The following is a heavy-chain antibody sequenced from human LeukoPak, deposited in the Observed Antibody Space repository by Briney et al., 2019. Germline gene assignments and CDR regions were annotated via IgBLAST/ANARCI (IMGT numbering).Heavy chain of an antibody. CDR1: GFAFSSYT. CDR3: VSSRGGY. J-gene: IGHJ4*02. CDR2: INQDGSEK. V-gene: IGHV3-7*01. D-gene: IGHD6-6*01. Sequence: GGSLRLSCAASGFAFSSYTMHWVRQAPGKGPEWVANINQDGSEKHYVDSVKGRFTISRDNGKNSLYLQMNSLRVEDTAVYYCVSSRGGYWGQGALVTVSS.